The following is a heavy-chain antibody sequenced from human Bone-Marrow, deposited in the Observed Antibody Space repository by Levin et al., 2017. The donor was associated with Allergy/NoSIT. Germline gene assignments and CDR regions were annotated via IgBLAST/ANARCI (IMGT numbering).Heavy chain of an antibody. CDR2: INGDGSST. CDR1: GFPFSSYY. J-gene: IGHJ4*02. D-gene: IGHD1-26*01. V-gene: IGHV3-74*01. Sequence: GGSLRLSCVGSGFPFSSYYMHWIRQAPGKGLVWVSRINGDGSSTYYADSVKGRFTISRDNALNTLYLEMDSLRAEDTALYYCARVGATTFYWGLGTLVTVSS. CDR3: ARVGATTFY.